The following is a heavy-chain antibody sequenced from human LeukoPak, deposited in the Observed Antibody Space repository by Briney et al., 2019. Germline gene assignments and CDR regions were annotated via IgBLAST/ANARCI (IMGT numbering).Heavy chain of an antibody. V-gene: IGHV1-69*05. Sequence: ASVKVSCKTSGGTFNNSAISWVRQAPGQGLEWLGGIMPLFGTAGYAQKFQGRVTITKDKSTRTVHLELTSLTSDDTAVYYCARDVHGDYGSGWFDPWGQGTLVSVSS. CDR1: GGTFNNSA. J-gene: IGHJ5*02. CDR2: IMPLFGTA. CDR3: ARDVHGDYGSGWFDP. D-gene: IGHD4-17*01.